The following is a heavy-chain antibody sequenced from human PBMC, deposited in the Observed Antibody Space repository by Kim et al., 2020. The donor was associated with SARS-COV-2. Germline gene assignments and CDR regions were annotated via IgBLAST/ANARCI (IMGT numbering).Heavy chain of an antibody. D-gene: IGHD6-13*01. Sequence: GGSLRLSCAASGFTFSSYGMHWVRQAPGKGLEWVAVIWYDGSNKYYADSVKGRFTISRDNSKNTLYLQMNSLRAEDTAVYYCARRGDSSSWYGYYYYYYGMDVWGQGTTVTVS. CDR3: ARRGDSSSWYGYYYYYYGMDV. CDR1: GFTFSSYG. V-gene: IGHV3-33*01. CDR2: IWYDGSNK. J-gene: IGHJ6*02.